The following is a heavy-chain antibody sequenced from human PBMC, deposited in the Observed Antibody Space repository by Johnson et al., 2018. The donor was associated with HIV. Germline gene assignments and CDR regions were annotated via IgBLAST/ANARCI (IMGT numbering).Heavy chain of an antibody. J-gene: IGHJ3*02. CDR3: ARGGEYSSSLYAFDI. D-gene: IGHD6-13*01. Sequence: QMLLVESGGGVVQPGRSLRLSCAASGFTFSSYAMHWVRQAPGKGLEWVAVISYDGSNKYYADSVKGRFTISRDNSKNTLYLQMNSLRAEDTAVYYCARGGEYSSSLYAFDIWGKGTMVTVSS. CDR1: GFTFSSYA. CDR2: ISYDGSNK. V-gene: IGHV3-30*04.